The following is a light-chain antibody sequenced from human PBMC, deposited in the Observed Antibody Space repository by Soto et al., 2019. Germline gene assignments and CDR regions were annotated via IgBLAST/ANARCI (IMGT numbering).Light chain of an antibody. Sequence: DLVMTQTPLSSHVTLGQPASISCRSSQSLVHSEGNTYLSWLKQRPGQPPRLLIYMISNRFSGVPDRFSGSGAGTDFTLKISRVEDDDVGVYYCMQATHPYTFGQGTKLEIK. J-gene: IGKJ2*01. CDR3: MQATHPYT. V-gene: IGKV2-24*01. CDR2: MIS. CDR1: QSLVHSEGNTY.